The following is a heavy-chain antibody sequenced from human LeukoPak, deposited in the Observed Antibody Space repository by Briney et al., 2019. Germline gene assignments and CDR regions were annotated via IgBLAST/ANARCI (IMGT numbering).Heavy chain of an antibody. V-gene: IGHV3-30*02. D-gene: IGHD2-2*01. CDR3: AKGAAVVGYCSSTSCFTPPLDAFDI. CDR2: IRYDGSNK. Sequence: GGSLRLSCAASGFTFSSYGMHWVRQAPGKGLEWVAFIRYDGSNKYYADSVKGRFTISRDNSKNTLYLQMNSLRAEDTAVYYCAKGAAVVGYCSSTSCFTPPLDAFDIWGQGTMVTVSS. J-gene: IGHJ3*02. CDR1: GFTFSSYG.